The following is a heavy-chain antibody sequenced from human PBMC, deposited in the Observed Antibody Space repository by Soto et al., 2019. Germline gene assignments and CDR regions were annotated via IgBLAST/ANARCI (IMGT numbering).Heavy chain of an antibody. CDR1: GGTFSSYA. J-gene: IGHJ4*02. CDR2: IITIFGTA. D-gene: IGHD2-8*01. V-gene: IGHV1-69*01. Sequence: QVQLVQSGAEVKKPGSSVKVSCKSSGGTFSSYAISWVRQAPGHGLEWMGGIITIFGTANYAQKFQGRVTITEDESTSTDYMELSSLRSEDTAVYYCAAGLRHGHFDYWGQGTLVTVSS. CDR3: AAGLRHGHFDY.